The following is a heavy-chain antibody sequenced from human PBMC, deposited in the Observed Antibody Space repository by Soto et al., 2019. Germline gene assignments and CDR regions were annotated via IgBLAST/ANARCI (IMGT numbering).Heavy chain of an antibody. CDR2: IYYSGST. V-gene: IGHV4-59*08. CDR1: GGSISSYY. Sequence: SETLSLTCTVSGGSISSYYWSWIRQPPGKGLEWIGYIYYSGSTNYNPSLKSRVTISVDTSKNQFSLKLSSVTAADTAVYYCATLGGITGTRRKNYYYYYMDVWGKGTTVTVS. J-gene: IGHJ6*03. D-gene: IGHD1-20*01. CDR3: ATLGGITGTRRKNYYYYYMDV.